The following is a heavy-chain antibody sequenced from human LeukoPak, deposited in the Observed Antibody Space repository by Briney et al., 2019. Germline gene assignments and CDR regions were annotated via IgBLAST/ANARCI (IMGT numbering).Heavy chain of an antibody. CDR3: ARGNDILTGYNDFDY. V-gene: IGHV1-3*01. CDR1: GYTFTSYA. Sequence: ASVKVSCKASGYTFTSYAMHWVRQAPGQRLEWMGWINAGNGNTKYSQKFQGRVTITADKSTSTAYMELSSLRSEDTAVYYCARGNDILTGYNDFDYWGQGTLVTVSS. J-gene: IGHJ4*02. D-gene: IGHD3-9*01. CDR2: INAGNGNT.